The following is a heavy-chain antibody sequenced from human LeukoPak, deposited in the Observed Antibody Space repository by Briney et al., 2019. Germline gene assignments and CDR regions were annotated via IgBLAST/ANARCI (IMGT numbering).Heavy chain of an antibody. Sequence: QPGGSLRLSCAASGFTFSSYWMSWVRQAPGKGLEWVANIKQDGSEKYYVDSVKGRFTISSDNAKNSLYLQMNSLRAEDTAVYYCARGGTDLWSGYYGMDVWGQGTTVTVSS. CDR1: GFTFSSYW. D-gene: IGHD3-3*01. CDR3: ARGGTDLWSGYYGMDV. CDR2: IKQDGSEK. V-gene: IGHV3-7*01. J-gene: IGHJ6*02.